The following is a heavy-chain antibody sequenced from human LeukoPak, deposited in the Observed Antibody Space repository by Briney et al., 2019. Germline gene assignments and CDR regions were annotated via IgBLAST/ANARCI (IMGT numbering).Heavy chain of an antibody. Sequence: GGSLRLSCAASGFTFSSYEMHWVRQAPGKGLEWVSYISNSGSIIHYADSLKGRFTISRDNAKNSVYLQMNSLRAEDTAVYYCAREHLGVAAADYWGQGTLVTVSS. CDR1: GFTFSSYE. J-gene: IGHJ4*02. V-gene: IGHV3-48*03. CDR3: AREHLGVAAADY. D-gene: IGHD6-19*01. CDR2: ISNSGSII.